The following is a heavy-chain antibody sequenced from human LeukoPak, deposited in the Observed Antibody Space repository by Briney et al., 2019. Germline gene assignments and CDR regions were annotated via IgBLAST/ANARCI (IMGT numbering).Heavy chain of an antibody. CDR3: ARDIGDRPGGFDY. Sequence: GGSLRLSCAAYGFTFNNYGMHWVRQAPGRGLEWVAVISYDSNNKYYADSVKGRFTIPRDNSKNTLYLQMNSLRAEDTAVYYCARDIGDRPGGFDYWGQGTLVTVSS. CDR1: GFTFNNYG. CDR2: ISYDSNNK. V-gene: IGHV3-30*03. J-gene: IGHJ4*02. D-gene: IGHD1-26*01.